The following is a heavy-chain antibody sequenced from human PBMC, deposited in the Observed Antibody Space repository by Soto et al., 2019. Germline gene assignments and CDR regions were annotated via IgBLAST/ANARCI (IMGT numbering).Heavy chain of an antibody. CDR1: GFTFSSYS. CDR3: ARVVDYHDPYYYYGMDV. Sequence: GGSVRLSCAASGFTFSSYSMNWVRQAPGKGLEWVSSISSSSGYIYYADSVKGRFTISRDNAKNSLSLQMNSLRAEDTAVYYCARVVDYHDPYYYYGMDVWGLGTTVTVSS. V-gene: IGHV3-21*01. D-gene: IGHD3-22*01. CDR2: ISSSSGYI. J-gene: IGHJ6*02.